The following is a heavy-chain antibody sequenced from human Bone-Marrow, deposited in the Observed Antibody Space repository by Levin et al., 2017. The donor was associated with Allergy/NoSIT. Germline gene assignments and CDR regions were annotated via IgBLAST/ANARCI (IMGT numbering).Heavy chain of an antibody. J-gene: IGHJ4*02. Sequence: SCAASGFNIADYTFHWVRQVPGKGLEWVAVASYDERDLKYADSVKGRFTISRDNSKNTLYLQMSSLRAEDTALYYCARGEHSDDYIHYFDYWGQGSLVTVSS. CDR2: ASYDERDL. CDR1: GFNIADYT. CDR3: ARGEHSDDYIHYFDY. V-gene: IGHV3-30*04. D-gene: IGHD4-17*01.